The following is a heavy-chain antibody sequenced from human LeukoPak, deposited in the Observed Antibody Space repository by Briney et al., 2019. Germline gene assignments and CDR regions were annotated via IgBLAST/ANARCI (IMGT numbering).Heavy chain of an antibody. CDR1: GGSISHYY. CDR3: ARLDAAAGRYLQFFY. D-gene: IGHD5-24*01. CDR2: IHDSGST. Sequence: SETLSLTCTVSGGSISHYYWSWLRQSPEKGLEWIGYIHDSGSTNYNPSLKSRVTISVDTPKSQFSLKLSSVTAADTAVYYCARLDAAAGRYLQFFYWGQGTLVTVSS. J-gene: IGHJ4*02. V-gene: IGHV4-59*08.